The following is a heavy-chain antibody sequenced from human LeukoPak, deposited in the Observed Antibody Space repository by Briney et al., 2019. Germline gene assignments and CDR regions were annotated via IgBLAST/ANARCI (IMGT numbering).Heavy chain of an antibody. J-gene: IGHJ4*02. CDR1: GFTFSSYS. CDR3: ARRPNAGFYGIAY. CDR2: ISSSSSYI. Sequence: GGSLRLSCAASGFTFSSYSMNWVRQAPGKGLEWVSSISSSSSYIYYADSVKGRFTISRDNAKNSLYLQMNSLRDEDTAVYYCARRPNAGFYGIAYWGQGTLVTVSS. V-gene: IGHV3-21*01. D-gene: IGHD2/OR15-2a*01.